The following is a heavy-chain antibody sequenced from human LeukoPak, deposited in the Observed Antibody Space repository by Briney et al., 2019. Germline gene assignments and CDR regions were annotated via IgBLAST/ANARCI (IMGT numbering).Heavy chain of an antibody. CDR3: ALGGRSSGWYADYYYYYMDV. D-gene: IGHD6-19*01. J-gene: IGHJ6*03. V-gene: IGHV1-46*01. CDR2: INPSGGST. CDR1: GYTFTSYY. Sequence: HWASVKVSCKASGYTFTSYYMHWVRQAPGQGLEWMGIINPSGGSTSYAQKFQGRVTMTRDMSTSTVYMELSSLRSEDTTVYYCALGGRSSGWYADYYYYYMDVWGKGTTVTVSS.